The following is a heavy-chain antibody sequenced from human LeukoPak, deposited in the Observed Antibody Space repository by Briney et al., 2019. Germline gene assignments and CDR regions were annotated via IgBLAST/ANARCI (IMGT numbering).Heavy chain of an antibody. J-gene: IGHJ3*02. D-gene: IGHD2-2*01. CDR3: ARGSIVPAAVGAFDI. CDR1: GGSISSSNW. Sequence: SETLSLTCAVSGGSISSSNWWSWVRQPPGKGLEWIGEINHSGSTNYNPSLKSRVTISVDTSKNQFSLKLSSVTAEDTAVYYCARGSIVPAAVGAFDIWGQGTMVTVSS. V-gene: IGHV4-4*02. CDR2: INHSGST.